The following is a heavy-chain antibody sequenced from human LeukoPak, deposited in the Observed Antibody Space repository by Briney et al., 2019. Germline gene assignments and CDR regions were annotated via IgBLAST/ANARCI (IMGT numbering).Heavy chain of an antibody. J-gene: IGHJ4*02. V-gene: IGHV1-46*01. CDR1: GYTFTSYY. CDR2: INPSGGST. CDR3: ARDRTYYYDSENPDYFDY. Sequence: GASVKVSCKASGYTFTSYYMHWVRQAPGQGLEWMGIINPSGGSTSYAQKFQGRVTMTRDMSTSTVYMELSSLRSEDTAVYYCARDRTYYYDSENPDYFDYWGQGTLVTVSS. D-gene: IGHD3-22*01.